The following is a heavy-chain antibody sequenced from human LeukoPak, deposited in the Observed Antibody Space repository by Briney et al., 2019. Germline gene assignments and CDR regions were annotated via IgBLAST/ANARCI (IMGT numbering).Heavy chain of an antibody. V-gene: IGHV3-30*18. J-gene: IGHJ5*02. Sequence: GGSLRLSCAGSGFTFSSYAMSWVRQAPGKGLEWVAVISFDGNNKYYADSVKGRFTISRDNSKNRLYLQMNSLRAEDTAVYYCAKDHYDTGGTYGFDPWGQGTLVTVSS. D-gene: IGHD2-8*02. CDR3: AKDHYDTGGTYGFDP. CDR2: ISFDGNNK. CDR1: GFTFSSYA.